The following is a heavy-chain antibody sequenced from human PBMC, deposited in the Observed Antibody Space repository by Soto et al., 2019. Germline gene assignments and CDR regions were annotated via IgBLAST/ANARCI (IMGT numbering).Heavy chain of an antibody. CDR2: IKSKTDGGTT. D-gene: IGHD6-19*01. J-gene: IGHJ3*02. CDR1: GFTFSNAW. V-gene: IGHV3-15*01. Sequence: PGGSLRLSCAASGFTFSNAWMSWVRQAPGKWLEWVGRIKSKTDGGTTDYAAPVKGRFAISRDDSKNTLYLQMNSLKTEDTAVYYCTTAYIAVAGIAHWFSAFDIWGQXTMVTVSS. CDR3: TTAYIAVAGIAHWFSAFDI.